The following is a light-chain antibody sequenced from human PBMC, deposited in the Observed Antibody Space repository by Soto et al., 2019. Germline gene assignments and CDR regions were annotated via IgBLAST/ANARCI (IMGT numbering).Light chain of an antibody. J-gene: IGKJ1*01. CDR1: QIASIY. CDR3: QQSYSPPPT. CDR2: AAS. Sequence: DIQLTQSPSSLTASLGDRVTITCRASQIASIYLNWYQQKPGKAPNLLIYAASNLQTGVPSRFSGSGSGTDFTLTISSLQPEDFAVYYCQQSYSPPPTFGQGTKVEIK. V-gene: IGKV1-39*01.